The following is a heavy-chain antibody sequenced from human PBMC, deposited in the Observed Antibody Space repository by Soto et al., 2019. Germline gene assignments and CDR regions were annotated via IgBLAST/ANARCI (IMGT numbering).Heavy chain of an antibody. J-gene: IGHJ6*02. CDR2: INPSGGSS. V-gene: IGHV1-46*01. CDR3: ARHLYDYYYDNSGHYYYGMDV. Sequence: QVQLVQSGAEVEKPGASVKVSCKASGYTFTNYYMHWVRQAPGQGLEWMGIINPSGGSSSYAHKFQGRVTMTRDTPTSTVYMELSSLRSEDTAVYYCARHLYDYYYDNSGHYYYGMDVWGQGTTVTVSS. D-gene: IGHD3-22*01. CDR1: GYTFTNYY.